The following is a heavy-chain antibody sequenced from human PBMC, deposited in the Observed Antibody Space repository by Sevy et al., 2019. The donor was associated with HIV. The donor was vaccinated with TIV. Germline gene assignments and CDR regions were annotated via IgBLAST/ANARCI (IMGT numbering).Heavy chain of an antibody. CDR2: ISSSGSII. J-gene: IGHJ1*01. Sequence: GGSLRLSCAASGFTFSDYYMSWIRQAPGKGLEWVSYISSSGSIIYYADSVKGRFTISMDNAKNSLYLQMNSLRAEDTAVYYCARLYCSGGSCYGGGYFQHWGQGTLVTVSS. CDR1: GFTFSDYY. D-gene: IGHD2-15*01. V-gene: IGHV3-11*01. CDR3: ARLYCSGGSCYGGGYFQH.